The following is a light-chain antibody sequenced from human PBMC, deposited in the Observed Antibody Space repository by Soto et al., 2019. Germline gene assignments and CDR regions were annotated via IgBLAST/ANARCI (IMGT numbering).Light chain of an antibody. CDR2: GTS. Sequence: QATSTLYRSPAGTVILSCRASQSVSSSYLAWYQQKPGQAPRLLIYGTSSRATAIPDRFSGSGSGTDFTLTISRLEPEDFAVYYCQQYGSSSWTFGQGTKV. CDR3: QQYGSSSWT. CDR1: QSVSSSY. V-gene: IGKV3-20*01. J-gene: IGKJ1*01.